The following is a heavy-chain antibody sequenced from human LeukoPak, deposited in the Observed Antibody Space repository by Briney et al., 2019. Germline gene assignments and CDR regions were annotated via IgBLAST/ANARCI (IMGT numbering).Heavy chain of an antibody. V-gene: IGHV4-39*01. CDR2: IYYSGRT. CDR3: ARRRYYDGSGYLE. CDR1: GDSVSRSDSY. D-gene: IGHD3-22*01. J-gene: IGHJ1*01. Sequence: SETLSLTCSVSGDSVSRSDSYWDWIRQPPGKGLEWIGTIYYSGRTYYSPSLKSRVTMSVDPSNNQFSLNLRSVTASDTAVYYCARRRYYDGSGYLEWGQGTLLSVSS.